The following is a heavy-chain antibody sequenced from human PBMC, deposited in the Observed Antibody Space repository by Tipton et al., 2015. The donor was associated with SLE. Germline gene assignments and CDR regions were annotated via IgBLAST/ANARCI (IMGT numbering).Heavy chain of an antibody. V-gene: IGHV4-30-4*01. CDR3: ARGGRFLEWLTY. D-gene: IGHD3-3*01. J-gene: IGHJ4*02. CDR1: GGSISSGDYY. CDR2: INHSGST. Sequence: TLSLTCTVSGGSISSGDYYWSWIRQPPGKGLEWIGEINHSGSTNYNPSLKSRVTISVDTSKNQFSLKLSSVTAADTAVYYCARGGRFLEWLTYWGQGTLVTVSS.